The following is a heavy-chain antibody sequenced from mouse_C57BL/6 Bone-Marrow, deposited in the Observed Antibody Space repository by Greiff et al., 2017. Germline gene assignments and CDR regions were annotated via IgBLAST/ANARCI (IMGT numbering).Heavy chain of an antibody. Sequence: VQLQQPGAELVMPGASVKLSCKASGYTFTSYWMHWVKQRPGQGLEWIGEIDPYDSYTNYTQKFKGKSTLTVDKSSSTAYMQLSSLTSEATAVYYCAYGSSYDYCDYWGQGTTLTVSS. CDR3: AYGSSYDYCDY. CDR1: GYTFTSYW. J-gene: IGHJ2*01. CDR2: IDPYDSYT. V-gene: IGHV1-69*01. D-gene: IGHD1-1*01.